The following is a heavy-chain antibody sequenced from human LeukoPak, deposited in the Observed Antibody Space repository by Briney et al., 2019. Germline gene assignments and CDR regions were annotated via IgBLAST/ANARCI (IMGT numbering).Heavy chain of an antibody. J-gene: IGHJ4*02. D-gene: IGHD6-19*01. CDR1: GFTFSSYE. CDR3: AREQWLGTYDY. V-gene: IGHV3-48*03. Sequence: GGSLRLSCAASGFTFSSYEMNWVRQAPGKGLEWVSYISSSGSTIYYADSVKGRFTISRDNAKNSLCLQMNSLRAEDTAVYYCAREQWLGTYDYWGQGTLVTVSS. CDR2: ISSSGSTI.